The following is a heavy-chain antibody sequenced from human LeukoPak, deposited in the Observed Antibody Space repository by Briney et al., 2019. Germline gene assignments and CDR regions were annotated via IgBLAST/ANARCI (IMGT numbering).Heavy chain of an antibody. CDR3: AKIRSSWLHDDY. D-gene: IGHD5-12*01. J-gene: IGHJ4*02. CDR1: GFTVRSNY. CDR2: IYSGGST. V-gene: IGHV3-53*01. Sequence: GGSLRLSCAASGFTVRSNYMSWVRQAPGKGLEWVSVIYSGGSTYYADSVKGRFTISRDNSKNTLYLQMNSLRAEDTAVYYCAKIRSSWLHDDYWGQGTLVTVSS.